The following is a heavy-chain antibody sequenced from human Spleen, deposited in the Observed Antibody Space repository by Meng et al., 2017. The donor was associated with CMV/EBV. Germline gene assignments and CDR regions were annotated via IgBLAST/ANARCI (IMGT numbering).Heavy chain of an antibody. CDR1: GGSFSGYY. Sequence: GSLRLSCAVYGGSFSGYYWSWIRQPPGKGLEWIGEINHSGSTNYNPSLKSRVTISVDTSKNQFSLNLNSVTAADTAVYYCAAEYYYYDMDVWGQGTTVTVSS. V-gene: IGHV4-34*01. J-gene: IGHJ6*02. CDR2: INHSGST. CDR3: AAEYYYYDMDV.